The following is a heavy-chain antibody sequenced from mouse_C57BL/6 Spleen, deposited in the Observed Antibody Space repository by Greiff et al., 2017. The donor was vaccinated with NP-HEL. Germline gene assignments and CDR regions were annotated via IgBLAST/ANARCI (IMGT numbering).Heavy chain of an antibody. CDR3: ARRGPYYAMDY. CDR1: GYTFTSYW. Sequence: VKQSCKASGYTFTSYWMQWVKQRPGQGLEWIGEIDPSDSYTNYNQKFKGKATLTVDTSSSTAYMQLSSLTSEDSAVYYCARRGPYYAMDYWGQGTSVTVSS. V-gene: IGHV1-50*01. J-gene: IGHJ4*01. CDR2: IDPSDSYT.